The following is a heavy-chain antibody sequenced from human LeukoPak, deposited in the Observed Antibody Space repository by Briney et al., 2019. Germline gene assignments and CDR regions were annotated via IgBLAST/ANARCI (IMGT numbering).Heavy chain of an antibody. D-gene: IGHD3-10*01. CDR1: GGSFSGYY. V-gene: IGHV4-34*01. J-gene: IGHJ4*02. Sequence: SETLSLTCAVYGGSFSGYYWSWIRQPPGKGLEWIGEINHSGSTNYNPSLKSRVTISVDTSKNQFSLKLSSVTAADTAVYYCARGPVVRGAIDYWGQGTLVTVSS. CDR2: INHSGST. CDR3: ARGPVVRGAIDY.